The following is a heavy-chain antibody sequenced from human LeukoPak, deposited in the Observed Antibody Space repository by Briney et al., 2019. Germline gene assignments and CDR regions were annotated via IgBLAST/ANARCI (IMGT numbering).Heavy chain of an antibody. CDR2: IYPGDSDT. CDR3: ARANYYYAEYYFDY. V-gene: IGHV5-51*01. D-gene: IGHD3-10*01. J-gene: IGHJ4*02. Sequence: GESLKISCKGSGYSFTSYWIGWVRQMPGKGLDWMGIIYPGDSDTRYSPSFQAQPTISADKSISTAYLQWSSLKASDTAMYYCARANYYYAEYYFDYWGQGTLVTVSS. CDR1: GYSFTSYW.